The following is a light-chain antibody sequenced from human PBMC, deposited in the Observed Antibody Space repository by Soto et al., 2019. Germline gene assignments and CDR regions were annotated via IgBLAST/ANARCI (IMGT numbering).Light chain of an antibody. J-gene: IGLJ2*01. CDR1: SSNIGAGYD. V-gene: IGLV1-40*01. Sequence: QAVVTQPPSVSGAPGQRVTISCTGSSSNIGAGYDVHWYQQLPGTAPKLLIYGNSNRPSGVPDRFSGSNSGTSASLAITGLQAEDEADYYSQSYDSSLSGNVVFGGGTKLTVL. CDR3: QSYDSSLSGNVV. CDR2: GNS.